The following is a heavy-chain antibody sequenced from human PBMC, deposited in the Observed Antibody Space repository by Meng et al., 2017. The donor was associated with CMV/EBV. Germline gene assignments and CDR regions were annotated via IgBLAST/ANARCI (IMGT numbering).Heavy chain of an antibody. D-gene: IGHD2/OR15-2a*01. CDR2: ISSSSSYI. CDR3: ARDFLFGPPPDY. J-gene: IGHJ4*02. CDR1: GFTFSSYS. V-gene: IGHV3-21*01. Sequence: GESLKISCAASGFTFSSYSMNWVRQAPGKGLEWVSSISSSSSYIYYADSMKGRFTISRDNAKNSLYLQMNSLRAEDTAVYYCARDFLFGPPPDYWGQGTLVTVSS.